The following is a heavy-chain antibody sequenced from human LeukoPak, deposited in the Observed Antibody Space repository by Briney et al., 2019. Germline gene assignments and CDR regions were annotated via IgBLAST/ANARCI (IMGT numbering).Heavy chain of an antibody. CDR2: IYHSGST. Sequence: SGTLSLTCAVSGGSISSSNWWSWVRQPPGKGLEWIGEIYHSGSTNYNPSLKSRVTISVDTSKNQFSLKLSSVTAADTAVYYCARRAPYGEGEFDYWGQGTLVTVSS. V-gene: IGHV4-4*02. CDR1: GGSISSSNW. D-gene: IGHD4-17*01. CDR3: ARRAPYGEGEFDY. J-gene: IGHJ4*02.